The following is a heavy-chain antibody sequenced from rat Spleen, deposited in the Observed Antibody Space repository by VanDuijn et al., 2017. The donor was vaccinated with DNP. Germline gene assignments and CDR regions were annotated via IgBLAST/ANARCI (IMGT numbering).Heavy chain of an antibody. V-gene: IGHV5S13*01. Sequence: EVQLVESGGGLVQPGRSLKLSCAASGFTFSNYGMAWVRQAPTKGLEWVASISTGGGNTYYRDSVKGRFTISRDTAKSTLYLQLDSLRSEDAATYYCTRQGYYSTYVPYYFDYWGQGVMVTVSS. J-gene: IGHJ2*01. CDR1: GFTFSNYG. CDR2: ISTGGGNT. D-gene: IGHD1-2*01. CDR3: TRQGYYSTYVPYYFDY.